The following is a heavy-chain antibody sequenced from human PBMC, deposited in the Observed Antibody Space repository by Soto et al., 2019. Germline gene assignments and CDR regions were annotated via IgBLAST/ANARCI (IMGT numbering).Heavy chain of an antibody. CDR1: GYTFTHYG. Sequence: QVQLVQSGAEVRKPGASVKVSCKASGYTFTHYGISWVRQAPGQGFAWMGWISAFNGNTKYVENFQDRVTMTTDTSTNTSYLELRSLRSDDTAMYYCARVYGSGSYIAFDIWGQGTMVTVSS. CDR3: ARVYGSGSYIAFDI. V-gene: IGHV1-18*01. J-gene: IGHJ3*02. D-gene: IGHD3-10*01. CDR2: ISAFNGNT.